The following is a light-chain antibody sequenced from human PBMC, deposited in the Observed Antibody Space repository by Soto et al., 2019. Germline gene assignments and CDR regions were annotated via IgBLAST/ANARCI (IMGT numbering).Light chain of an antibody. V-gene: IGKV3-20*01. CDR2: GAS. Sequence: EIVLTQSPGTLSLSPGERATLSCRASQGVWNNYLAWYQQKPGQAPRLLIYGASSRATGIPDKFSGSGSGTDFTLTISRLEPEDFAVYFCHHYGSSPQTFGQGTKVEI. J-gene: IGKJ1*01. CDR1: QGVWNNY. CDR3: HHYGSSPQT.